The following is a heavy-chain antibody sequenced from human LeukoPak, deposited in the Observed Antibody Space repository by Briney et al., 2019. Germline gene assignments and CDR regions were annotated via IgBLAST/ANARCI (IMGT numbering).Heavy chain of an antibody. Sequence: SETLSLTCTVSGGSISSYYWSWIRQPPGKGLEWIGYIYYSGSTNYNPSLKSRVTISVDTSKNQFSLKLSSVTAADTAVYYRARHKVRPAWYFDLWGRGTLVTVSS. J-gene: IGHJ2*01. CDR1: GGSISSYY. CDR2: IYYSGST. D-gene: IGHD3-10*01. V-gene: IGHV4-59*08. CDR3: ARHKVRPAWYFDL.